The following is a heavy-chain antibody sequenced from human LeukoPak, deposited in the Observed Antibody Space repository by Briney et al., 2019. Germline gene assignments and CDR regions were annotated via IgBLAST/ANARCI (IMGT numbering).Heavy chain of an antibody. CDR1: GFTFSSYG. Sequence: GGSLRLSCAASGFTFSSYGMHWVRQAPGKGLEWVAFIRYDGSNKYYADSVKGRFTISRDNSKNTLYLQMNSLRAEDTAVYHCAKDLEHIVVVIANFPSYWGQGTLVTVSS. CDR2: IRYDGSNK. CDR3: AKDLEHIVVVIANFPSY. D-gene: IGHD2-21*01. J-gene: IGHJ4*02. V-gene: IGHV3-30*02.